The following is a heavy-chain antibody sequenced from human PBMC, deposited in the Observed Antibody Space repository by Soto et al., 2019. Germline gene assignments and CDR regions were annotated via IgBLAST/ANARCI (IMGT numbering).Heavy chain of an antibody. D-gene: IGHD3-9*01. CDR1: GGSISSGGYY. CDR3: ARINGDNYGMDV. Sequence: TLSLTCTVSGGSISSGGYYWSWIRQHPGKGLEWIGYIYYSGSTYYNPSLKSRVTISVDTSKNQFSLKLSSVPAADTPVYYCARINGDNYGMDVWGQGTTVTVSS. V-gene: IGHV4-31*03. J-gene: IGHJ6*02. CDR2: IYYSGST.